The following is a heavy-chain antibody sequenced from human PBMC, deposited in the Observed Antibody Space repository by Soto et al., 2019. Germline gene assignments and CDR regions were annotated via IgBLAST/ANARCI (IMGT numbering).Heavy chain of an antibody. CDR3: AKXXKVLPLWFGELYRPLAWFDP. CDR1: GFTFSSYA. CDR2: ISGIFGST. D-gene: IGHD3-10*01. V-gene: IGHV3-23*01. Sequence: GGSLRLSCAASGFTFSSYAMIWVRQAPVNGLEFVSAISGIFGSTYYADSVKGRFTISRYNSKNTLYLQMNSLRAYYTALYYFAKXXKVLPLWFGELYRPLAWFDPWGQGTLVTVSS. J-gene: IGHJ5*02.